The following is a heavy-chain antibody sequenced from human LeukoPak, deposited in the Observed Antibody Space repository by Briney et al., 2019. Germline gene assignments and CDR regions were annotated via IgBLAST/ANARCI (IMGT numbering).Heavy chain of an antibody. CDR2: TYYRSKWYY. Sequence: SQTLSLTCAISGDSVSSNSAAWNWIRQSPSRGVEWLGRTYYRSKWYYDYAVSVKSRITINPDTSKNQCSLQLNSVTPEDTAVYYCARFYYDASGHGAFDSGGQGTMVTVSS. J-gene: IGHJ3*02. CDR1: GDSVSSNSAA. V-gene: IGHV6-1*01. D-gene: IGHD3-22*01. CDR3: ARFYYDASGHGAFDS.